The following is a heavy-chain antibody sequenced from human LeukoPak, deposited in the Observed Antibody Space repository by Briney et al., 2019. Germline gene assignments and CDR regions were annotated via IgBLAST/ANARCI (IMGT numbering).Heavy chain of an antibody. CDR2: THYRSKWYR. CDR1: GDSVSSNSAA. J-gene: IGHJ4*02. V-gene: IGHV6-1*01. D-gene: IGHD1-26*01. CDR3: ARGGSYPLDY. Sequence: SQTLSLTCAISGDSVSSNSAAWHWIRQSPSRGLEWLGRTHYRSKWYRGYAVSVKSRITINPDTSKNQFSLQLNSVTPEDTAVYYCARGGSYPLDYWGQGTLVTVSS.